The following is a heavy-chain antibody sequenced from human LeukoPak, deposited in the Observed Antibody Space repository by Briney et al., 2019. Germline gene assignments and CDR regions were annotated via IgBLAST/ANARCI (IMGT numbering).Heavy chain of an antibody. CDR3: ARGSYAHSYGMDV. D-gene: IGHD1-26*01. CDR1: GCTFSSYA. Sequence: SGGSLRLSCAASGCTFSSYAMHWVRQAPGKGLEWVAVISYDGSNKYYADSVKGRFTISRDNSKNTLYLQMNSLRAEDTAVYYCARGSYAHSYGMDVWGQGTTVTVSS. J-gene: IGHJ6*02. CDR2: ISYDGSNK. V-gene: IGHV3-30-3*01.